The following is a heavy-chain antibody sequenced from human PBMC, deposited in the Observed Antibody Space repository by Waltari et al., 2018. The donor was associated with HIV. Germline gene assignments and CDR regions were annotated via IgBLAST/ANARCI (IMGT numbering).Heavy chain of an antibody. J-gene: IGHJ4*02. Sequence: VQLSESGGGMVKPGGFLSAHCAVHGFLSSNAWMSWVRQAPGKGLEWVGRIKSKTDGGTTDYAAPVKGRFTISRDDSKNTLYLQMNSLKTEDTAVYYCTTTIHGWGQGTLVTVSS. CDR1: GFLSSNAW. V-gene: IGHV3-15*01. CDR3: TTTIHG. D-gene: IGHD3-3*01. CDR2: IKSKTDGGTT.